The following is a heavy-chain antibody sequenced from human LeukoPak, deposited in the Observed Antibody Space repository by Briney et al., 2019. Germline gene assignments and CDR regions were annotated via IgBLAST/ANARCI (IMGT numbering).Heavy chain of an antibody. V-gene: IGHV3-23*01. CDR2: ISGSGGST. CDR1: GFTFSSYA. J-gene: IGHJ4*02. D-gene: IGHD3-10*01. CDR3: AKDRMVRGAYFDY. Sequence: GGSLRLSCAASGFTFSSYAMSWVRQAPGKGLEWVSAISGSGGSTYHADSVKGRFTISRDNSKNTLYLQMNSLRAEDTAVYYCAKDRMVRGAYFDYWGQGTLVTVSS.